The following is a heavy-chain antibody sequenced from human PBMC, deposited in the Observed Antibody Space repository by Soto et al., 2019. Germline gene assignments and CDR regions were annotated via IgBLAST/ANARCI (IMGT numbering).Heavy chain of an antibody. Sequence: QVQLVESGGGVVQPGRSLRLSCAASGFTFSSYAMHWVRQAPGKGLEWVAVISYDGSNKYYADAVKGRFTISRDNSKNTLYLQMNSRRAEATAVYYCASPIWTTVTTGAYFDYWGQGTLVTVSS. V-gene: IGHV3-30-3*01. CDR3: ASPIWTTVTTGAYFDY. D-gene: IGHD4-17*01. CDR1: GFTFSSYA. J-gene: IGHJ4*02. CDR2: ISYDGSNK.